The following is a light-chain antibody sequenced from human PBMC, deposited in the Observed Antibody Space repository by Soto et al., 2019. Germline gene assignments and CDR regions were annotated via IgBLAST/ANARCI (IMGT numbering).Light chain of an antibody. V-gene: IGLV2-23*01. CDR3: CSSAGSSLYV. CDR2: EGT. J-gene: IGLJ1*01. Sequence: QSALTQPASVSGSPGQSIAISCNGTSSDVGSYNLVSWYQQHPGKAPKLMIYEGTKRPSGVSNRFSGSKSGNTASLTISGRQSEDEADYYCCSSAGSSLYVFGSGTKVTVL. CDR1: SSDVGSYNL.